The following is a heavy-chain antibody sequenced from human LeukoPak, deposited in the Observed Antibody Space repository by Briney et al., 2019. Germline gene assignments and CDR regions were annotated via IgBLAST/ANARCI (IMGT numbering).Heavy chain of an antibody. D-gene: IGHD5-12*01. V-gene: IGHV3-48*02. CDR3: ARDKGNGYGTYDN. J-gene: IGHJ4*02. CDR2: SSSSGRAI. Sequence: GGSLRLSCAASGFPFSTYSMHWVRQTPGKGLEWVSYSSSSGRAIYYADSVRGRFTMSRDNAKNSLFLQMDSLRDEDTAVYYCARDKGNGYGTYDNWGQGTLVTVSS. CDR1: GFPFSTYS.